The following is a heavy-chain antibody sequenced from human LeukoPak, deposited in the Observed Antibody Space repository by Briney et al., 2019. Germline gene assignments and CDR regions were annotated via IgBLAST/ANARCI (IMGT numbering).Heavy chain of an antibody. CDR3: ARESYPRITTAADGSDY. V-gene: IGHV1-69*13. Sequence: SVKVSCKASGGTFSSYAISWVRQAPGQGLEWMGGIIPIFDTANYAQKFQGRVTITADESTSTTYMELSSLRSEDTAVYYCARESYPRITTAADGSDYWGQGTLVTVSS. J-gene: IGHJ4*02. D-gene: IGHD6-13*01. CDR2: IIPIFDTA. CDR1: GGTFSSYA.